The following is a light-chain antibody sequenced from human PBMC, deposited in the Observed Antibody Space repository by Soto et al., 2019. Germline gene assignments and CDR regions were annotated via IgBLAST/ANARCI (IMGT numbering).Light chain of an antibody. CDR2: TAS. CDR3: QQLISYPRT. CDR1: QGISSY. Sequence: IQLTQSPSSLSASVGDRVTITCRASQGISSYLAWYQQKPGKAPKLLIYTASTLQSGVPSRFSGSGTGTDFTLTISGLQPEDFGTYYCQQLISYPRTFGQGTKLEIK. V-gene: IGKV1-9*01. J-gene: IGKJ2*01.